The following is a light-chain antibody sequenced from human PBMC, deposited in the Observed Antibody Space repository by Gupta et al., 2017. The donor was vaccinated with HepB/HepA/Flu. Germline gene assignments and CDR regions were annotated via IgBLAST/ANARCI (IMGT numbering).Light chain of an antibody. CDR1: QSALYSSDNNNY. Sequence: DIVMTQSPASLAVSLGERATINCKSSQSALYSSDNNNYLSWYQQKPGQPPKLLIYWASAREYGVPDRFSASGSGTDFTLTISSLQAEDVAVYYCQQYHSIPWTFGQGTKVEIK. V-gene: IGKV4-1*01. J-gene: IGKJ1*01. CDR3: QQYHSIPWT. CDR2: WAS.